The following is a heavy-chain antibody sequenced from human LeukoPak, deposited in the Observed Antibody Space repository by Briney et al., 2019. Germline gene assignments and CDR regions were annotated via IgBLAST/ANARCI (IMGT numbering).Heavy chain of an antibody. J-gene: IGHJ4*02. CDR3: ARATVTTVPYDY. CDR2: INWNGGST. Sequence: GGSLRLSCAASGSTFDDYGMSWVRQAPGKGLEWVSGINWNGGSTGYADSVKGRFTISRDNAKNSLYLQMNSLRAEDTALYYCARATVTTVPYDYWGQGTLVTVSS. V-gene: IGHV3-20*04. D-gene: IGHD4-11*01. CDR1: GSTFDDYG.